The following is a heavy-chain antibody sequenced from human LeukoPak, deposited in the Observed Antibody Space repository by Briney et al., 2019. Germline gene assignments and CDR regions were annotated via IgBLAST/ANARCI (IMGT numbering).Heavy chain of an antibody. Sequence: PGRSLRLSCAASGFTFDDYAMHWVRQAPGKGLEWVSGISWNSGSIGYADSVKGRFTISRDNSKNTLYLQINSLRAEDTAVYYCAIHGGSYSDAFDIWGQGTMVTVSS. D-gene: IGHD1-26*01. CDR2: ISWNSGSI. V-gene: IGHV3-9*01. CDR1: GFTFDDYA. CDR3: AIHGGSYSDAFDI. J-gene: IGHJ3*02.